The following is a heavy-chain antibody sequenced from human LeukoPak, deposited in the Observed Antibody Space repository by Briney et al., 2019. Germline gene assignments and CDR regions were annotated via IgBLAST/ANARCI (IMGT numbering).Heavy chain of an antibody. CDR3: ARDLGVIFGVVTPPCFDY. CDR2: IKQDGSEK. Sequence: GGSLRLSCAASGFTFSSYWMSWVRQAPGKGLEWVANIKQDGSEKYYVDSVKGRFTISRDNAKNSLYLQMNSLRAEDTAVYYCARDLGVIFGVVTPPCFDYWGQGTLVTVSS. V-gene: IGHV3-7*01. CDR1: GFTFSSYW. D-gene: IGHD3-3*02. J-gene: IGHJ4*02.